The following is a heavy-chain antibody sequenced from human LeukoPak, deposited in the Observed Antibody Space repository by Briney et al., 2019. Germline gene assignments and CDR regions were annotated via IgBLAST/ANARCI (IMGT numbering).Heavy chain of an antibody. CDR2: ISSSVSYI. J-gene: IGHJ3*02. D-gene: IGHD3-16*01. V-gene: IGHV3-21*01. Sequence: PGGSLRLSCAASEFTFSTSGMNWVRQAPGKGLEWVSSISSSVSYIYYADSVKGRFTISRDNAKNSLFLQMNSLRPEDTAVYYCARDRGYGAFDIWGQGTMVTVSS. CDR1: EFTFSTSG. CDR3: ARDRGYGAFDI.